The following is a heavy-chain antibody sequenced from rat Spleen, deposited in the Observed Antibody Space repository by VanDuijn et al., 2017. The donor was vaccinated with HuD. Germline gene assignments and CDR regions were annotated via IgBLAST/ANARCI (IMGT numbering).Heavy chain of an antibody. D-gene: IGHD1-6*01. CDR3: ARQRVYYGLPNYVDY. Sequence: EVQLVESGGGLVQPGRSLKLSCLASGFTFNNYWMSWTRQAPKKGLEWVATISYDGSSTYYRDSVKGRFTISRDNAKSTLYLQMDSLRSEDTATYYGARQRVYYGLPNYVDYWGQGVMVTVSS. CDR1: GFTFNNYW. V-gene: IGHV5-7*01. J-gene: IGHJ2*01. CDR2: ISYDGSST.